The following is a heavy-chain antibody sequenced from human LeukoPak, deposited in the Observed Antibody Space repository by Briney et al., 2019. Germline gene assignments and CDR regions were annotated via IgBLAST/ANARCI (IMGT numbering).Heavy chain of an antibody. J-gene: IGHJ4*02. CDR2: IYYSGST. CDR1: GGSISNYY. V-gene: IGHV4-59*01. Sequence: SETLSLTCTVSGGSISNYYWNWIRQPPGKGLEWIGYIYYSGSTNYNPSLKSRVTISVDTSKNQFSLKLSSVTAADTAVYYCARDSSGYLVWGQGTLVTVSS. D-gene: IGHD3-22*01. CDR3: ARDSSGYLV.